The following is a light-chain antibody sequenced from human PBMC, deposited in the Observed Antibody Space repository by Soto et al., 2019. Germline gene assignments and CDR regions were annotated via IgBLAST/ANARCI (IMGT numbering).Light chain of an antibody. CDR3: QQYNNFWT. V-gene: IGKV3-15*01. Sequence: EIVMTQSPVILSVSPGETATLSCRASQSVSSNLAWYQQKPGQAPRLLIYGASTRATDIPDRFSGSGSGTEFTLTISSLQSEDFAVYYCQQYNNFWTFGQGTKVEIK. CDR1: QSVSSN. J-gene: IGKJ1*01. CDR2: GAS.